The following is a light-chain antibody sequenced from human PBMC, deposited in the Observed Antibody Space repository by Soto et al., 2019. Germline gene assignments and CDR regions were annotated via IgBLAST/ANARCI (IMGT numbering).Light chain of an antibody. Sequence: IQVTQSPSSLSASVGDRVTITCRASQDISSYLAWYQQKPEKAPTLLIYAASTLQSGVPSRFSGSGFGTDFTLTISIRQAEDFESYYCQQLRSYPSTFGGGTKVQIK. CDR1: QDISSY. CDR2: AAS. V-gene: IGKV1-9*01. J-gene: IGKJ4*01. CDR3: QQLRSYPST.